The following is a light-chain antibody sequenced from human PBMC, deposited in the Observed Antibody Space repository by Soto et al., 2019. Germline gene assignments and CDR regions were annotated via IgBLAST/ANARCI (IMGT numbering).Light chain of an antibody. CDR1: QSISSR. Sequence: GDRVTITCRASQSISSRLAWYQQKPGKAPKLLIYDVSNLESGVPSRFSGSGSGTEFTLTISSLQPDDFATYYCQQYNSYSWTFGQGTKVDIK. J-gene: IGKJ1*01. CDR2: DVS. CDR3: QQYNSYSWT. V-gene: IGKV1-5*01.